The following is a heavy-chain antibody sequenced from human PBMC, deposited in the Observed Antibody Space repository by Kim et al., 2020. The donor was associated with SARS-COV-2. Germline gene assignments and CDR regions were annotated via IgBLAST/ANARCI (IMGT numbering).Heavy chain of an antibody. Sequence: GGSLILSCAPSGFTFSCCAMHWVRQAPGKGLEWVAVISYDGSNKYYADSVKGRFTISRDNSKNTLYLQMNSLRAEDTALYYCARDPWLRLRGLTYSYYGMDVWGQGTTVTVSS. CDR1: GFTFSCCA. J-gene: IGHJ6*02. D-gene: IGHD3-10*01. CDR2: ISYDGSNK. CDR3: ARDPWLRLRGLTYSYYGMDV. V-gene: IGHV3-30-3*01.